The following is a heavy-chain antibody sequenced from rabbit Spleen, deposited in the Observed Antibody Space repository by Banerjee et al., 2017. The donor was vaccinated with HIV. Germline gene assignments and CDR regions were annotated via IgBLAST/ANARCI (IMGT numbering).Heavy chain of an antibody. CDR1: GVSFSGNSY. CDR3: ARDLVAVIGWNFNL. V-gene: IGHV1S40*01. J-gene: IGHJ4*01. D-gene: IGHD1-1*01. Sequence: QSLEESGGDLVKPGASLTLTCIASGVSFSGNSYMCWVRQAPGKGLEWIACIDSGSSGFTYFASWANGRFTISKTSSNTVTLQMTSLTAADTATYFCARDLVAVIGWNFNLWGPGTLVTVS. CDR2: IDSGSSGFT.